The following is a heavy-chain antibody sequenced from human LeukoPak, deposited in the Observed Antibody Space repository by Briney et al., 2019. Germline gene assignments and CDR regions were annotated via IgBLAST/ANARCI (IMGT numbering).Heavy chain of an antibody. CDR2: ITSSGSVM. V-gene: IGHV3-48*04. J-gene: IGHJ4*02. CDR1: GFTFSSYS. D-gene: IGHD3-10*01. CDR3: TRDSQGSRTYSVDY. Sequence: GGSLRLSCAASGFTFSSYSMNWVRQAPGKGLEWVSYITSSGSVMYHADSVRGRFTISRDNAKNSLYLQMNSLRAEDTAVYYCTRDSQGSRTYSVDYWGQGTLVTVSS.